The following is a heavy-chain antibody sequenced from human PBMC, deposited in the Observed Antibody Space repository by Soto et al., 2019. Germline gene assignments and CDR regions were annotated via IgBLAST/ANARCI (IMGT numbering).Heavy chain of an antibody. CDR3: ARGFLYYYRPANWLDS. V-gene: IGHV4-34*01. J-gene: IGHJ5*01. CDR1: GGSFSGYY. Sequence: SETLSLTCAVYGGSFSGYYWSWIRQPPGKGLEWIGEINHSGSTNYNPSLKSRVIISVDTSKNQFSLKLSSVTAADTAVYYCARGFLYYYRPANWLDSWGQGILVTLFS. D-gene: IGHD3-10*01. CDR2: INHSGST.